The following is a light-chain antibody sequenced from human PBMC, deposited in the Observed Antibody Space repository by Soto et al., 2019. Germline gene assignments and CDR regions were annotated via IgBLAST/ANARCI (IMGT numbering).Light chain of an antibody. V-gene: IGLV2-8*01. CDR3: SSFSGFSAV. Sequence: QSALTQPPSASGSPGQSVTISCTGTSSDVGGYNYVSWYQQHPGKAPRLVIYEVTKRPSGVPDRFSGSKSGNTASLTVSGLQAGDEADYCCSSFSGFSAVFGTGTKLTVL. CDR1: SSDVGGYNY. CDR2: EVT. J-gene: IGLJ1*01.